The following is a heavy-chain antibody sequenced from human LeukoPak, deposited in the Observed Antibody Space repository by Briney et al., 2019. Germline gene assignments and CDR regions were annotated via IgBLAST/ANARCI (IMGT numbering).Heavy chain of an antibody. CDR1: GFTFSGST. CDR2: IRSKANSYAT. J-gene: IGHJ4*02. D-gene: IGHD4-23*01. CDR3: AVHTVGTPAVDY. Sequence: GGSLRLSCAASGFTFSGSTMYWVRQASGKGLEWVGRIRSKANSYATAHAASLKGRFTISRDDSKNTGYLQMNSLETEDTAVYYCAVHTVGTPAVDYWGQGTLVTVSS. V-gene: IGHV3-73*01.